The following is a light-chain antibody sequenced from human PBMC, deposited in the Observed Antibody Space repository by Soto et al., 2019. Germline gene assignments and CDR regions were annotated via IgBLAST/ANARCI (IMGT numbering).Light chain of an antibody. J-gene: IGKJ5*01. CDR1: QSVRSN. CDR3: QQYNNWYT. V-gene: IGKV3-15*01. CDR2: DAS. Sequence: IVMTQSPVTLSVSPGESATLSCRASQSVRSNLAWYQQRPGQAPRLLIYDASTRAAGIPARFSGSGSGTEFTLTISSLQSEDFALYYCQQYNNWYTFGQGTRLEI.